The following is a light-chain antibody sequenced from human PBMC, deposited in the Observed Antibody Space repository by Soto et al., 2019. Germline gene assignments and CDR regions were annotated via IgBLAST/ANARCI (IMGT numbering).Light chain of an antibody. CDR2: GAS. Sequence: DIQMTQSPSSLSASVGDRVTITCRASQGISNYLAWYQQKPGKVPKLLIYGASTLQSGVPSRFSGSGSGTDFTLTISSLQPEDVATYYCQKYNSAPLLTFGPGTKVDMK. J-gene: IGKJ3*01. CDR1: QGISNY. CDR3: QKYNSAPLLT. V-gene: IGKV1-27*01.